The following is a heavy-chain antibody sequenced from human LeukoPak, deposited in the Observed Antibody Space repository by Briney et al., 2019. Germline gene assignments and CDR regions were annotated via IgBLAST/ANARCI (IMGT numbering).Heavy chain of an antibody. D-gene: IGHD3-3*01. CDR3: ARDWSGDDY. CDR1: GFTFSSYS. V-gene: IGHV3-21*01. Sequence: GGSLRLSCGASGFTFSSYSMSWVRQAPGKGLEWISSISSSSTYIYYVDSVKGRFTISRDDAKNSLYLQMNSLRPEDTALYYCARDWSGDDYWGQGTLVTVSS. CDR2: ISSSSTYI. J-gene: IGHJ4*02.